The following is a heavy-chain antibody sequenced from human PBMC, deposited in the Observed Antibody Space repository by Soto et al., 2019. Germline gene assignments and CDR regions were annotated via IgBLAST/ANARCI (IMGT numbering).Heavy chain of an antibody. D-gene: IGHD3-3*01. J-gene: IGHJ5*02. Sequence: ASVKASSKASGYAFTGYYMHWVRQAPGQGLEWMGWINPNSGGTNYAQKFQGWVTMTRDTSISTAYMELSRLRSDDTAVYYCARLLDNWFDPWGQGTLVTVSS. V-gene: IGHV1-2*04. CDR2: INPNSGGT. CDR1: GYAFTGYY. CDR3: ARLLDNWFDP.